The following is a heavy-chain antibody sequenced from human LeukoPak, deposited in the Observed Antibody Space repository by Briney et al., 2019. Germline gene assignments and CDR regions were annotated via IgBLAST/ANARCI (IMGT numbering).Heavy chain of an antibody. J-gene: IGHJ4*02. CDR1: GYTFTGYY. V-gene: IGHV1-2*02. CDR2: INPNSGGT. CDR3: ARGLGAVAGTTPHGY. D-gene: IGHD6-19*01. Sequence: EASVKVSCKASGYTFTGYYMHWVRQAPGQGLEWMGWINPNSGGTNYAQKFQGRITMTRDTSISTAYMDVSSLRSDDTAVYYCARGLGAVAGTTPHGYWGQGTLVTVSS.